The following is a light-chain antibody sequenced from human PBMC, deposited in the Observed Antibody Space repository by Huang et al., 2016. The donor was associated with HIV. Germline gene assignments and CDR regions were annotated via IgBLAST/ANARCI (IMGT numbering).Light chain of an antibody. CDR2: DTS. J-gene: IGKJ2*01. CDR3: QQPGS. CDR1: QRVGGD. V-gene: IGKV3-11*01. Sequence: EIVLTQSPATLSLSPGERATLSCRASQRVGGDLAWYQQKPGQAPRLLIYDTSTRATGIPAMFSGSGSETDFTLPISSLEPEDFAVYYCQQPGSFGQGTKVDIK.